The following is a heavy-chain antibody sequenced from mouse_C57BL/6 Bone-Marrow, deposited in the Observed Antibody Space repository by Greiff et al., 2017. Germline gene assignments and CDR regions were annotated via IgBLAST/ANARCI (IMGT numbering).Heavy chain of an antibody. J-gene: IGHJ2*01. CDR3: TTEVTTPDY. V-gene: IGHV14-4*01. CDR1: GFNIKDDY. Sequence: VQLQQSGAELVRPGASVKLSCTASGFNIKDDYMHWVKQRPEQGLEWIGWIDPENGDTEYASKFQGKATITAATSSNTAYLQLSSLTSEDTAVYYCTTEVTTPDYWGQGTTLTVSS. D-gene: IGHD2-2*01. CDR2: IDPENGDT.